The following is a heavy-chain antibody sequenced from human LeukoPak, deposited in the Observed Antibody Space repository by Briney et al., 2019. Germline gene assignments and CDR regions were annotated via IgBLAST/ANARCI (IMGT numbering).Heavy chain of an antibody. V-gene: IGHV1-18*01. CDR3: ARLYYGGNWFDP. J-gene: IGHJ5*02. CDR2: ISAYNGNT. CDR1: GYTFTSYG. D-gene: IGHD4-23*01. Sequence: ASVKVSCKASGYTFTSYGISWVRQAPGQGLEWMGWISAYNGNTNYAQKLQGRVTMTTDTSTSTAYMELRSLRSGDTAVYYCARLYYGGNWFDPWGQGTLVTVSS.